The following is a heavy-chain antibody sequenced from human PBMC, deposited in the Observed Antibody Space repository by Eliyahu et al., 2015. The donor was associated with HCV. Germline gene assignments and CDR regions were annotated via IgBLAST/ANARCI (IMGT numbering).Heavy chain of an antibody. CDR2: ISSSSSTI. V-gene: IGHV3-48*01. Sequence: EVQLVESGGGLVQPGGSLRLSCAASGFTFSXYSMNWVRQAPGKGLGWVSYISSSSSTIYYADSVKGRFTISRDNAKNSLYLQMNSLRAEDTAVYYCARDAPFMIVVAANKYYFDYWGQGTLVTVSS. D-gene: IGHD3-22*01. CDR3: ARDAPFMIVVAANKYYFDY. CDR1: GFTFSXYS. J-gene: IGHJ4*02.